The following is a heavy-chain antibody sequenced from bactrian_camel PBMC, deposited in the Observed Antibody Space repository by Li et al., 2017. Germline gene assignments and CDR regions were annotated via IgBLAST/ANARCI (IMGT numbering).Heavy chain of an antibody. J-gene: IGHJ4*01. D-gene: IGHD6*01. Sequence: HVQLVESGGGSVQAGGSLRLSCAASGITSNTRCMGWFRQAPGMERERVAGIGIDGRTAYADSVKGRFTISQDKAKNTLYLQMNSLQPEGTAMYYCAVGKSLFGSWTSRAVYDYWGRGTQVTVSS. CDR3: AVGKSLFGSWTSRAVYDY. CDR1: GITSNTRC. V-gene: IGHV3S55*01. CDR2: IGIDGRT.